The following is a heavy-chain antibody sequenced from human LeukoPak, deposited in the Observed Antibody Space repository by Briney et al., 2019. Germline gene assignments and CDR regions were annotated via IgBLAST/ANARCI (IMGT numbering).Heavy chain of an antibody. J-gene: IGHJ5*02. CDR1: GFTFSSYW. CDR3: ARVPEAGWFDP. V-gene: IGHV3-7*01. D-gene: IGHD6-13*01. Sequence: GGSLRLSCAASGFTFSSYWMNWVRHAPGKGLEWVANIRQDGSEKYYVDSVKGRFTISRDNAKNSLYLQMNSLRAEDTAVYYCARVPEAGWFDPWGQGTLVTVSS. CDR2: IRQDGSEK.